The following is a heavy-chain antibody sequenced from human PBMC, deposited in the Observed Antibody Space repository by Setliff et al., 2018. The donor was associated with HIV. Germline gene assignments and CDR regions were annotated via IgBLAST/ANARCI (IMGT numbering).Heavy chain of an antibody. J-gene: IGHJ5*01. CDR2: IYHSGST. V-gene: IGHV4-59*12. Sequence: SETLSLTCTVSGGSINNYYWSWVRQPPGKGLEWIGEIYHSGSTNYNPSLKSRATISVDKSKNQFSLNLRSVMAADTAVYYCVRELLGSGGTVPEVNFFDSWGQGTLVTVS. CDR3: VRELLGSGGTVPEVNFFDS. D-gene: IGHD1-26*01. CDR1: GGSINNYY.